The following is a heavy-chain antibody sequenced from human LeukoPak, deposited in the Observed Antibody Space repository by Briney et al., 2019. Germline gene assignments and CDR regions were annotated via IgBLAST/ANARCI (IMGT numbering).Heavy chain of an antibody. D-gene: IGHD6-6*01. Sequence: ASVKVSCKASGATFSSYAISWVRQAPGQGLEWMGGIIPIFGTANYAQKFQGRVTITTDESTSTAYMELSSLRSEDTAVYYCAFSMAAFYYYYYYMDVWGKGTTVTVSS. CDR2: IIPIFGTA. CDR1: GATFSSYA. CDR3: AFSMAAFYYYYYYMDV. V-gene: IGHV1-69*05. J-gene: IGHJ6*03.